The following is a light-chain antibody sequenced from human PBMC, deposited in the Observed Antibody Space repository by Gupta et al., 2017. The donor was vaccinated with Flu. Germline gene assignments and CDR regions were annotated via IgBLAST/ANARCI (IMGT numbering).Light chain of an antibody. Sequence: SYELTQPPSVSVSPGQTARITCSGDALSNQYTYWYQQKPGQAPILVIYKDTERPSGIPERCSGSSSGTTGTLTISGVQAEDEADYYCQSADTSGTYVFGTGTKVTVL. CDR3: QSADTSGTYV. CDR1: ALSNQY. V-gene: IGLV3-25*03. J-gene: IGLJ1*01. CDR2: KDT.